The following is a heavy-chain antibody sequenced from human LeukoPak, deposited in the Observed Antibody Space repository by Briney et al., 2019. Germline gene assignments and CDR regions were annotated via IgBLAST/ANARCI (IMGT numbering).Heavy chain of an antibody. Sequence: ASVKVSCKASGGTFSDYTFSWVRQAPGQGLEWMGRIMPFLDVVNYAQKFQGRVTITADKSTSTAYMELSSLRSEDTAVYYCARDHCSGGSCHGGHWGQGTLVTVSS. J-gene: IGHJ4*02. CDR1: GGTFSDYT. CDR3: ARDHCSGGSCHGGH. CDR2: IMPFLDVV. D-gene: IGHD2-15*01. V-gene: IGHV1-69*04.